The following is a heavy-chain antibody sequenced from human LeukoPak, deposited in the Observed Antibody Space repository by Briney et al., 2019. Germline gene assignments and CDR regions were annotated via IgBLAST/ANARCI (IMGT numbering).Heavy chain of an antibody. CDR3: ATEMESSGWQVAYLEY. J-gene: IGHJ4*02. V-gene: IGHV3-33*01. CDR2: IWSDGSNK. D-gene: IGHD6-19*01. Sequence: GRSLRLSCTASGFTFGDYAMSWVRQAPGKGLEWVAVIWSDGSNKYYADSVKGRFTISRDNSRNTLYLQMNSLRAEDTAVYYCATEMESSGWQVAYLEYWGQGTLVTVS. CDR1: GFTFGDYA.